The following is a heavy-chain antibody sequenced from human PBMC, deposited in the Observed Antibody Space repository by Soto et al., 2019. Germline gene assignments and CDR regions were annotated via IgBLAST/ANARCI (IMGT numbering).Heavy chain of an antibody. Sequence: QVQLQQWGAGLLKPSETLSLTCAVYGGSGGSFSGYYWSWIRQPPGKGLEWIGEINHSGSTNYNPSLQSRFTISVDTSKNQFSLKLRSVTAADTAVYYCARHNYDSSGYYHSYYGMDVWGQGTTVTVSS. D-gene: IGHD3-22*01. CDR1: GGSGGSFSGYY. J-gene: IGHJ6*02. CDR3: ARHNYDSSGYYHSYYGMDV. V-gene: IGHV4-34*01. CDR2: INHSGST.